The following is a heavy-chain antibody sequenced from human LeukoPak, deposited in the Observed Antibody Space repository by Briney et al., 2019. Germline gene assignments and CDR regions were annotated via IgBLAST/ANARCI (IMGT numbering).Heavy chain of an antibody. CDR3: ARGRGYSYGSPRTPPDY. Sequence: GESLKISCKGSGYTFTSYWIGWVRQMPGKGLEWVGIIYPGDSDTRYSPSFQGQVTISADKSISTAYLQWSSLKASDTAMYYCARGRGYSYGSPRTPPDYWGQGTLVTVSS. V-gene: IGHV5-51*01. CDR2: IYPGDSDT. J-gene: IGHJ4*02. D-gene: IGHD5-18*01. CDR1: GYTFTSYW.